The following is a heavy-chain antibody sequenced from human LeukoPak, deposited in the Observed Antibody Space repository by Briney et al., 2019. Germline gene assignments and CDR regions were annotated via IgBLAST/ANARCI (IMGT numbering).Heavy chain of an antibody. CDR2: INHSGST. V-gene: IGHV4-34*01. CDR3: ARASNWRNYYFDY. Sequence: SETLSLTCAVYGGSFSGYYWSWIRQPPGKGLEWIGEINHSGSTNYNPSLKSRVTISVDTSKNQFSLKLSSVTAAGTAVYYCARASNWRNYYFDYWGQGTLVTVSS. CDR1: GGSFSGYY. D-gene: IGHD1-20*01. J-gene: IGHJ4*02.